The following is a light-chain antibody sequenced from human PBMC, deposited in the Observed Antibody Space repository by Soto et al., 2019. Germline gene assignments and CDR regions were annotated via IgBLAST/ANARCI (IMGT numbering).Light chain of an antibody. CDR3: QQRSNWPSLT. CDR1: QTVTTTH. Sequence: ELVLTQSPGTLSLSPGERATLSCRAIQTVTTTHLAWYQQKPGQAPRLLIYGASNRATGIPARFSGSGSGTDFTLTISSLEPEDFAVYYCQQRSNWPSLTFGGGTKVDIK. J-gene: IGKJ4*01. CDR2: GAS. V-gene: IGKV3-11*01.